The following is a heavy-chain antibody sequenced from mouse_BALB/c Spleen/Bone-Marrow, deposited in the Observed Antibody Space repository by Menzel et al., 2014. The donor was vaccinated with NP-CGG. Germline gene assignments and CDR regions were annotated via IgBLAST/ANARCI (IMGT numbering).Heavy chain of an antibody. CDR3: ARSGSSSGDFDY. D-gene: IGHD1-1*01. V-gene: IGHV5-17*02. CDR1: GFTFSSFG. J-gene: IGHJ2*01. Sequence: EVQLEESGGGLVQPGGSRTLSCAASGFTFSSFGMHWVRQAPEKGLEWVAYISSGSSTIYYADTVMGRFTISRDNHKNTLSLQMTSLRSEDTAMYYCARSGSSSGDFDYWGQGTTLTVSS. CDR2: ISSGSSTI.